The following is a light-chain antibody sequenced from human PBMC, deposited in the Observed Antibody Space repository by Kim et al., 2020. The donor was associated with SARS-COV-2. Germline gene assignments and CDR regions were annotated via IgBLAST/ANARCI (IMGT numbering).Light chain of an antibody. CDR3: QQYKSWPPFT. J-gene: IGKJ5*01. CDR1: QSVGTD. V-gene: IGKV3-15*01. CDR2: GAF. Sequence: SPGQSATLSCRASQSVGTDVAWYQQKPGQAPRLLIYGAFTKVTGIPGRFSGSGSGTEFTLSISSLQSEDFAVYYCQQYKSWPPFTFGQGTRLDIK.